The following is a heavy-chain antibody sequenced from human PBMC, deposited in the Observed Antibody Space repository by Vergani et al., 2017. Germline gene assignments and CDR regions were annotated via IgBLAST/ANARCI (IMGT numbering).Heavy chain of an antibody. CDR2: IKQDGSEK. Sequence: EVQLVESGGGLVQPGGSLSLSCAASGFTFSSYWMSWVRQAPGKGLEWVANIKQDGSEKYYVDSVKGRFTIARDNAKNSLYLQMNSLRAEDTAVYYCARDSRRFLDAFDIWGQGTMVTVSS. CDR3: ARDSRRFLDAFDI. D-gene: IGHD2/OR15-2a*01. CDR1: GFTFSSYW. J-gene: IGHJ3*02. V-gene: IGHV3-7*01.